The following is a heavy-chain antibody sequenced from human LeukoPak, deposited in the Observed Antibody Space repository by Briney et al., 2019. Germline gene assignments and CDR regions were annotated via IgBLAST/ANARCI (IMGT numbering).Heavy chain of an antibody. CDR3: ASSGVLMVYAHFDY. V-gene: IGHV1-69*01. CDR2: IIPIFGTA. CDR1: GGTFSSYA. D-gene: IGHD2-8*01. Sequence: SVKVSCKASGGTFSSYAISRVRQAPGQGLEWMGGIIPIFGTANYAQKFQGRVTITADESTSTAYMELSSLRSEDTAVYYCASSGVLMVYAHFDYWGQGTLVTVSS. J-gene: IGHJ4*02.